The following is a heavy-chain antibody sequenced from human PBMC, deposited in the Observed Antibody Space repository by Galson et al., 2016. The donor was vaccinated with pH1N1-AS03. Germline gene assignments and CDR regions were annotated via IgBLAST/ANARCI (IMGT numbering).Heavy chain of an antibody. J-gene: IGHJ6*02. CDR1: GYKFTSYG. CDR2: ISGYNINA. CDR3: ARDGAIVIVPSAIDYYGMDV. D-gene: IGHD2-2*01. Sequence: SVKVSCKASGYKFTSYGVSWVRQAPGQGLERMGWISGYNINAKYAEKFQGRVTLTTDKSTSTAYMELRSLTSDDTAVYFCARDGAIVIVPSAIDYYGMDVWGQGTTVTVSS. V-gene: IGHV1-18*01.